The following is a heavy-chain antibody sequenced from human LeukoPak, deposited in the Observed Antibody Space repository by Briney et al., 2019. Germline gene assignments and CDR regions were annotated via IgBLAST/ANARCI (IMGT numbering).Heavy chain of an antibody. CDR1: GDSISSTSYY. J-gene: IGHJ5*02. D-gene: IGHD6-13*01. V-gene: IGHV4-39*01. CDR3: AGSSGGSSGRYNWFDP. CDR2: IYSSAST. Sequence: SETLSLTCTVSGDSISSTSYYWGWIRQPPGKGLEWIGSIYSSASTYYNPSLKRRVNISVDTSKNQISLQVSSVTAADTTVCYCAGSSGGSSGRYNWFDPWGQGTLVTVSS.